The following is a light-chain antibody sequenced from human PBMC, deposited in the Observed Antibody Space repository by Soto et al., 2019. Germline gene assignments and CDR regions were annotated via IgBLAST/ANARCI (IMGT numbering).Light chain of an antibody. V-gene: IGKV1-33*01. CDR1: QDIRKY. CDR3: QHYDNLPPFT. J-gene: IGKJ3*01. Sequence: DIHMTQSPSSLSASVGDRVTITCQASQDIRKYLNWYQQKPGRAPRLLIYGVSNLETGVPSRFSGSGYGTDFTFTISSLQPEDIATYYCQHYDNLPPFTFGPGTKVAIK. CDR2: GVS.